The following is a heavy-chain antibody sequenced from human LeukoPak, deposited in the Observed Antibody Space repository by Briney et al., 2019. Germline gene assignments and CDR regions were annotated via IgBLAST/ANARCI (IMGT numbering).Heavy chain of an antibody. V-gene: IGHV4-34*01. CDR2: INHSGST. CDR1: GGSFSGYY. Sequence: SETLSLTCAVYGGSFSGYYWSWIRQPPGKGLEWIGEINHSGSTNYNPSLKSRVTISVDTSKNQFSLKLSSVTAADTAVYYCARGGGSSGYYSDYWGQGTLVTVSS. J-gene: IGHJ4*02. CDR3: ARGGGSSGYYSDY. D-gene: IGHD3-22*01.